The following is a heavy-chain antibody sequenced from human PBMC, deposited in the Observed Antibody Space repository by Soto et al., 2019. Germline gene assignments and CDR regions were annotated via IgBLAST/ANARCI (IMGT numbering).Heavy chain of an antibody. CDR2: ISAYNGNT. CDR1: GYTFTSYG. CDR3: ARGLTDYYVSGSYPNWFDP. J-gene: IGHJ5*02. D-gene: IGHD3-10*01. V-gene: IGHV1-18*01. Sequence: QVQLVQSGAEVKKPGASVKVSCKASGYTFTSYGISWVRQAPGQGLEWMGWISAYNGNTNYAQKLQGRVTMTTDTATSTAYMELRSLRSDDTAVYYCARGLTDYYVSGSYPNWFDPCGQGTLVTVSS.